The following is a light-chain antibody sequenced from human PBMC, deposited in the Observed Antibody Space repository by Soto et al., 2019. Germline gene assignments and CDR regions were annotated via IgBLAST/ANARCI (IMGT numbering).Light chain of an antibody. CDR3: QQYATSPRT. Sequence: EIVLTQSPGTLSLSPGERVTLYCKASQRVSNSYLAWYQQKPGQAPRLLIYGAFSRATDAPDRFSSSESGTEFTLTIDRLAPEDPAVYFCQQYATSPRTCGQRTKVEV. V-gene: IGKV3-20*01. CDR2: GAF. J-gene: IGKJ1*01. CDR1: QRVSNSY.